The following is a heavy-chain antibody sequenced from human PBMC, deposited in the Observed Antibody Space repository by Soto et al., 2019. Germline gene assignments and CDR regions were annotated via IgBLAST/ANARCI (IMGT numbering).Heavy chain of an antibody. V-gene: IGHV3-7*01. D-gene: IGHD2-2*01. CDR1: RFTFNHYW. CDR2: IKQDGSET. Sequence: EEQLVESGGGLVQPGGSLRLSCAASRFTFNHYWMTWVRQAPGEGLDWVANIKQDGSETYYVDSVKGRFIISRDNAKNSLFLHMNSLRAEDTAVYYCARVYCATTTCSGSKYFDLWGRGTLVAVSS. CDR3: ARVYCATTTCSGSKYFDL. J-gene: IGHJ2*01.